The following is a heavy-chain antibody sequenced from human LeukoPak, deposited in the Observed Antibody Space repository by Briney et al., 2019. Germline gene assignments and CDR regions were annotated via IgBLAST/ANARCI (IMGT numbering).Heavy chain of an antibody. D-gene: IGHD3-10*01. V-gene: IGHV1-2*02. CDR1: GYTFTGYY. CDR2: INPNSGGT. CDR3: ARLLTVAGDYGMDV. Sequence: ASVKVSCKASGYTFTGYYICWVRQAPGQGLEWMGWINPNSGGTNYAQKFQGRVTMTTDTSISTAYMELSRLISDDTAVYYRARLLTVAGDYGMDVWGQGTTVTVS. J-gene: IGHJ6*02.